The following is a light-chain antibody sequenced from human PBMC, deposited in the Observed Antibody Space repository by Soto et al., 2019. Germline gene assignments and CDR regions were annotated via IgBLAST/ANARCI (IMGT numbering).Light chain of an antibody. CDR1: QSVSRSY. J-gene: IGKJ1*01. CDR2: GAS. V-gene: IGKV3-20*01. CDR3: QQYGSSPQWT. Sequence: EIVLTQSPGTLSLSPGERATLSCRASQSVSRSYLAWDQQKPGQAPRLLIYGASSRATGIPDRFSGSGSGTDFTLTISRMEPEDFAVYYCQQYGSSPQWTFGQGTKVEIK.